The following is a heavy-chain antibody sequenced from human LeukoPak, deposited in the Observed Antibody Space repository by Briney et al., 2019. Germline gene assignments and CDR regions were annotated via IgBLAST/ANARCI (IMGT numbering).Heavy chain of an antibody. V-gene: IGHV4-4*07. D-gene: IGHD3-10*01. CDR3: ARDLGVSGSSLFDP. CDR2: IYTSGST. CDR1: GGSISSYY. J-gene: IGHJ5*02. Sequence: PSETLSLTCTVSGGSISSYYWSWIRQPAGKGLEWIGRIYTSGSTYYNPSLKSRITISVDTSKNQFSLILSSVTAADTAVYYCARDLGVSGSSLFDPWGQGTLVTVSS.